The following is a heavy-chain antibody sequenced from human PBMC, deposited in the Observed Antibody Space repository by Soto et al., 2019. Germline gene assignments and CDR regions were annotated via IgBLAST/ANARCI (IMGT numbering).Heavy chain of an antibody. J-gene: IGHJ4*02. V-gene: IGHV1-18*01. CDR2: ISAYNGNT. CDR1: GYTFTSYG. Sequence: QVQLVQSGAEVKKPGASVKVSCKASGYTFTSYGISWVRQAPGQGLEWMGWISAYNGNTNYAQKLQGRVIMTTDTSTSTAYMELRSLRSDDTAVYYCARDTQVVPAAIGMCDYWGQGTLVTVSS. CDR3: ARDTQVVPAAIGMCDY. D-gene: IGHD2-2*02.